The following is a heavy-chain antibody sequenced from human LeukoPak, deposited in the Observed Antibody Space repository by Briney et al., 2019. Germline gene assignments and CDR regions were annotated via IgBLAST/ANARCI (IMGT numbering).Heavy chain of an antibody. CDR2: IIPIFGTA. CDR1: GGTFSSYA. CDR3: ARCGYGFGEFPFDGMDV. J-gene: IGHJ6*04. D-gene: IGHD3-10*01. V-gene: IGHV1-69*06. Sequence: ASVKVSCKASGGTFSSYAISWVRQAPGQGLEWMGGIIPIFGTANYAQKFQGRVTITADKSTSTAYMELSSLRSEDTAVYYCARCGYGFGEFPFDGMDVWGKGTTVTVSS.